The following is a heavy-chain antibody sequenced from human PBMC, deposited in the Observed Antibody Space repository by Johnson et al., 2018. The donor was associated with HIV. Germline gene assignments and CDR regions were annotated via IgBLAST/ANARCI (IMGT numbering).Heavy chain of an antibody. CDR1: GFTFSSYA. J-gene: IGHJ3*02. CDR2: ISSDGRNK. V-gene: IGHV3-30-3*01. D-gene: IGHD3-16*01. CDR3: ARDGGMGDFDI. Sequence: QVQLVESGGGLVQPGGSLRLSCAASGFTFSSYAMHWVRQAPGKGLELVAVISSDGRNKYSADSVKGRFTISRDNSKNTLYLQMNSLRTEDTAVYYCARDGGMGDFDIWGQGTRVSVSS.